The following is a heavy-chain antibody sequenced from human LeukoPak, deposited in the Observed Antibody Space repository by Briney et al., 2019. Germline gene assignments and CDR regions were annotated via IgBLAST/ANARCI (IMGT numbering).Heavy chain of an antibody. CDR3: ARSYSGSPLGMDV. D-gene: IGHD1-26*01. J-gene: IGHJ6*02. Sequence: GGSLRLSCAASGFTFSSYAMHWVRQAPGKGLEWVAVISYDGSNKYYADSVKGRFTISRDNSKNTLYLQMNSLRAEDTAVYYCARSYSGSPLGMDVWGQGTTVTVSS. CDR1: GFTFSSYA. CDR2: ISYDGSNK. V-gene: IGHV3-30-3*01.